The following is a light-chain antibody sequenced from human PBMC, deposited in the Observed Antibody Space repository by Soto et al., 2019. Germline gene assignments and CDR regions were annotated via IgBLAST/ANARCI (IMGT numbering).Light chain of an antibody. CDR1: QGISNW. CDR3: KPYKSFPVT. CDR2: AAS. Sequence: DIQMTQSPSSVSASVGDRVTITCRASQGISNWLAWYEQKPGKAPKLLIYAASSLQSGVPSRFSGSGYVYDFTHNISSLQPEDFASLSCKPYKSFPVTFGQWTRLEIK. V-gene: IGKV1-12*01. J-gene: IGKJ5*01.